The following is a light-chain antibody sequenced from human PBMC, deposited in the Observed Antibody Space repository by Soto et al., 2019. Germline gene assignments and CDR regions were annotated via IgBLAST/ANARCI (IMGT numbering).Light chain of an antibody. CDR3: QSYDSTLSGYV. J-gene: IGLJ1*01. CDR2: DNS. CDR1: SSNIGAGYN. V-gene: IGLV1-40*01. Sequence: QPVLTQPPSVSGAPGQRVTISCTGSSSNIGAGYNVNWYQQLPGAAPKLLIYDNSNRPSGVPDRFSGSKSGTSASLAISGLQAEDEADYYCQSYDSTLSGYVFGTGTKLTVL.